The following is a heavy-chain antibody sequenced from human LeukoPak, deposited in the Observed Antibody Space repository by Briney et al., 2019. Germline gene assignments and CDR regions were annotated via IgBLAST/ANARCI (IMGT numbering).Heavy chain of an antibody. CDR1: GFTFSSYT. D-gene: IGHD3-9*01. Sequence: GGSLRLSCAASGFTFSSYTMNWVRQAPGKGLEWISYISSSSNTISYADSVKGRFTISRDNAKNSLYLQMNSLRAEDTAVYYCARGGYDILTGPKHFDYWGQGTLVTVSS. CDR3: ARGGYDILTGPKHFDY. CDR2: ISSSSNTI. J-gene: IGHJ4*02. V-gene: IGHV3-48*01.